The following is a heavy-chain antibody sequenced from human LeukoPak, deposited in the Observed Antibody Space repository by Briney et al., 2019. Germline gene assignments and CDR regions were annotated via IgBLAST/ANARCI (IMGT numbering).Heavy chain of an antibody. CDR2: TYSGGST. CDR3: ARVLRYCSGGNCYSGGLGYMDV. V-gene: IGHV3-53*01. J-gene: IGHJ6*03. Sequence: GGTLRLSCAASGFTFSSYGMSWVRQAPGKGLEWVSVTYSGGSTYYADSVKGRFTISRDNAKNSLFLQMNSLRAEDTAVYYCARVLRYCSGGNCYSGGLGYMDVWGKGTPVTISS. D-gene: IGHD2-15*01. CDR1: GFTFSSYG.